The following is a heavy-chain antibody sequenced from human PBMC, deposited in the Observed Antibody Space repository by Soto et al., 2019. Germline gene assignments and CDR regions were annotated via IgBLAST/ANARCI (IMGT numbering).Heavy chain of an antibody. CDR1: GGSICSGGYY. CDR2: IYYSGST. CDR3: ARQGYCSSTSCPPPPYSYLDV. Sequence: SETLSLTCTVSGGSICSGGYYWSWIRQHPGKGLEWIGYIYYSGSTYYNPSLKSRVTISVDTSKNQFSLKLSSVTAADTAVYYCARQGYCSSTSCPPPPYSYLDVWGKGTTVTVSS. V-gene: IGHV4-39*01. J-gene: IGHJ6*03. D-gene: IGHD2-2*01.